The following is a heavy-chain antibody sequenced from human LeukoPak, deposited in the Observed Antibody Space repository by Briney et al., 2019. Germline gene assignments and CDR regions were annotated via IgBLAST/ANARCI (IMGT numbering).Heavy chain of an antibody. J-gene: IGHJ4*02. CDR1: GVSISSYY. D-gene: IGHD1-26*01. CDR2: IYYSGST. CDR3: ARVSGVSGSPEAVDY. V-gene: IGHV4-59*01. Sequence: PSETLSLTCTVSGVSISSYYWSWIRQPPGKGLEWIGYIYYSGSTNYNPSLKSRVTISVDTSKNQFSLKLSSVTAADTAVYYCARVSGVSGSPEAVDYWGQGTLVTVSS.